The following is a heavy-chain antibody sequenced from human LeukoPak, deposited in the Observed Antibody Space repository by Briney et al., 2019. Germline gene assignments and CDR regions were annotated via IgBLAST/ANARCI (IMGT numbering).Heavy chain of an antibody. CDR3: ARVKYYGGNSLRY. J-gene: IGHJ4*02. V-gene: IGHV1-8*01. Sequence: ASVKVSCKASGYTFTSYDINWVRQATGQGLERMGWMNPNSGNTGYAQKFRGRVTMTRNTSISTAYMELSSLRSEDTAVYYCARVKYYGGNSLRYWGQGTLVTVSS. CDR2: MNPNSGNT. D-gene: IGHD4-23*01. CDR1: GYTFTSYD.